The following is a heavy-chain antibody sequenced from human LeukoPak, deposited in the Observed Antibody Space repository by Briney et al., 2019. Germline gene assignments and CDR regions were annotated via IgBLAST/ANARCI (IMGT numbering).Heavy chain of an antibody. CDR1: GSIFSSYA. CDR3: AKSTNWNYSPFDY. CDR2: ISSNGDST. J-gene: IGHJ4*02. Sequence: GGSLRLSCAASGSIFSSYAMHWVRQAPGKGLEYVSAISSNGDSTYYANSVKGRFTISRDNSKNTLYLQMNTLRAEDTAVYYCAKSTNWNYSPFDYWGQGTLVTVSS. V-gene: IGHV3-64*01. D-gene: IGHD1-7*01.